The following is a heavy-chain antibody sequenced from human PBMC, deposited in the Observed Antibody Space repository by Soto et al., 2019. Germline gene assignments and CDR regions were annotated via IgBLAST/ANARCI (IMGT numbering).Heavy chain of an antibody. CDR2: IIPNFDTP. CDR3: AVAMVREILIFESSGMHV. Sequence: QVHLVQSGAEVKKPGSSVKVSFKTSGGSFNNYAVSWVRQAPGQGLEWMGGIIPNFDTPNYAQKFQDGVTIIADESTSTGYMELRSLRSNDTAVYYCAVAMVREILIFESSGMHVWGQGTTVIVSS. D-gene: IGHD3-10*01. CDR1: GGSFNNYA. J-gene: IGHJ6*02. V-gene: IGHV1-69*01.